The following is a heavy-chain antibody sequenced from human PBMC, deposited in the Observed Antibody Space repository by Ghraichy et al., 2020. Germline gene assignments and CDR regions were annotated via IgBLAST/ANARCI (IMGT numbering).Heavy chain of an antibody. CDR1: GDSVSSNTAT. D-gene: IGHD6-13*01. CDR2: TYYRSRWYN. J-gene: IGHJ6*02. CDR3: ARERGTLAARAFYYGLDV. V-gene: IGHV6-1*01. Sequence: SQTLSLTCGISGDSVSSNTATWNWIRQSPLRGLEWLGRTYYRSRWYNDYAPSAKSRMTINPDTSKNQFTLHLNSATPDDTAVYYCARERGTLAARAFYYGLDVWGQGTTVTVSS.